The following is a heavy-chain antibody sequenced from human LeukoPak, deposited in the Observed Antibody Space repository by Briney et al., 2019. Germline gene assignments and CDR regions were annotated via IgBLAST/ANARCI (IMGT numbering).Heavy chain of an antibody. CDR1: GFTFSSYS. J-gene: IGHJ4*02. D-gene: IGHD6-13*01. V-gene: IGHV3-48*04. CDR2: ISSSSSTI. CDR3: ANPVGWASSSWYKETNLDY. Sequence: GGSLRLSCAASGFTFSSYSMNWVRQAPGKGLEWVSYISSSSSTIYYADSVKGRFTISRDNAKNSLYLQMNSLRAEDTAVYYCANPVGWASSSWYKETNLDYWGQGTLVTVSS.